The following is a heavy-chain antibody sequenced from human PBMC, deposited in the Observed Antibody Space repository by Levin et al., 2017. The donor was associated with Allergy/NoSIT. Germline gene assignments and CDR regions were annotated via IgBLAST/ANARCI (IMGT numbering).Heavy chain of an antibody. CDR3: ARGVDKRRYNWLDP. CDR1: GFTFSNNA. V-gene: IGHV3-30-3*01. D-gene: IGHD3-3*01. CDR2: ILYDGSNE. J-gene: IGHJ5*02. Sequence: LSLTCAASGFTFSNNAIYWVRQAPGKGLEWVAVILYDGSNEYYADSVKDRFTISRDISKSTAYLQMNSLRAEDTAMYYCARGVDKRRYNWLDPWGQGTLVTVSS.